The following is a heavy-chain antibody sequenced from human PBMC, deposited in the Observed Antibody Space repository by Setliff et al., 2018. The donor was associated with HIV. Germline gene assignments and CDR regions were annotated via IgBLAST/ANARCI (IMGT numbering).Heavy chain of an antibody. CDR2: IHTSGGT. V-gene: IGHV4-61*09. CDR3: ARRTFGSGRIDP. CDR1: SDSISSGSYY. D-gene: IGHD3-16*01. J-gene: IGHJ5*02. Sequence: PSETLSLTCSVSSDSISSGSYYWSWIRLPAGKGLEWIGQIHTSGGTNYNPSLKSRLTISIDTSKNQFSLKLNSVTATDTAVYYCARRTFGSGRIDPWGQGTLVTVSS.